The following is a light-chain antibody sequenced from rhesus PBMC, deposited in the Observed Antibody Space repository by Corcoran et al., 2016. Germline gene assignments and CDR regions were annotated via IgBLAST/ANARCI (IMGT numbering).Light chain of an antibody. V-gene: IGKV1S14*01. CDR2: YVS. CDR3: QQHNSYPPT. CDR1: QDISNY. Sequence: DIQMTQSPSSLSASVGDTVTITCRASQDISNYLAWYQQTPGKAPKPLIYYVSNLESGVPSRFSGSGSGTDFTLTISSLQPEDFATYYCQQHNSYPPTFGGGTKVELK. J-gene: IGKJ4*01.